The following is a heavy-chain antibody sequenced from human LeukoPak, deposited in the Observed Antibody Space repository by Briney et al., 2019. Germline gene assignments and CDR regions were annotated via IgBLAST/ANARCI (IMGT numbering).Heavy chain of an antibody. CDR3: ARHKYSSGWPPEGAFDI. CDR2: IYYSGST. V-gene: IGHV4-59*05. J-gene: IGHJ3*02. CDR1: GGSINSYY. D-gene: IGHD6-19*01. Sequence: SETLSLTCTVSGGSINSYYWSWIRQPPGKGLQWIGSIYYSGSTYYNPSLKSRVTISVDTSKNQFSLKLSSVTAADTAVYYCARHKYSSGWPPEGAFDIWGQGTMVTVSS.